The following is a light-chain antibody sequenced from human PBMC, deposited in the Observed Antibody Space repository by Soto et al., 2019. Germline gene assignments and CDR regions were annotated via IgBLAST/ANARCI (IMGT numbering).Light chain of an antibody. CDR3: PQRTNWPLT. J-gene: IGKJ4*01. CDR1: QSVTTF. Sequence: EVVLTQSPVTLSLSPGERATLSCRASQSVTTFLAWYQQKPGQAPRLLIYDASKRATGIPARFSGSGSGTDFTLPISSLEPEDFAVYYCPQRTNWPLTFGGGTKVEIK. V-gene: IGKV3-11*01. CDR2: DAS.